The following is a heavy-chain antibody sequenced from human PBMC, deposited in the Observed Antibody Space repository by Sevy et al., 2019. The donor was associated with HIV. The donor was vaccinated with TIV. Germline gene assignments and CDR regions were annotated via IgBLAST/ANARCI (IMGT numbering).Heavy chain of an antibody. J-gene: IGHJ4*01. V-gene: IGHV3-7*01. CDR2: INSDGSDK. CDR3: VLGGGVH. Sequence: GGSLRLSCAASGFIFSNSWMTWVRQAPGRGLECVATINSDGSDKYYVDSVKGRFIVSRDNGKNSLFLQMNSLRDEDTAVYHCVLGGGVHWGHGALVTVSS. CDR1: GFIFSNSW. D-gene: IGHD3-16*01.